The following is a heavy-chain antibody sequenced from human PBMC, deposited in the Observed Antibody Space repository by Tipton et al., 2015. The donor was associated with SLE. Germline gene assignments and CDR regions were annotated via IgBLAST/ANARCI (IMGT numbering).Heavy chain of an antibody. CDR1: GASISSHY. J-gene: IGHJ5*02. CDR2: IYYSRHT. V-gene: IGHV4-59*11. CDR3: ARMRGGYNAHH. Sequence: TLSLTCTVSGASISSHYWNWIRQTPGKGLEWIGYIYYSRHTNYNPSLASRVTISIDTSKNQFSLKVKSVTTADTAVYYCARMRGGYNAHHWGQGILVTVSS. D-gene: IGHD5-24*01.